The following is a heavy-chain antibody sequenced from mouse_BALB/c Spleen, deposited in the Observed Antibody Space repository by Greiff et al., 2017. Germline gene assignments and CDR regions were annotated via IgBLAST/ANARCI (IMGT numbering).Heavy chain of an antibody. V-gene: IGHV1-82*01. D-gene: IGHD1-1*01. CDR2: IYPGDGDT. J-gene: IGHJ4*01. Sequence: VQLQQSGPELVKPGASVKISCKASGYAFSSSWMNWVKQRPGQGLEWIGRIYPGDGDTNYNGKFKGKATLTADKSSSTAYMQLSSLTSVDSAVYFCVRPGSSYAMDYWGQGTSVTVSS. CDR1: GYAFSSSW. CDR3: VRPGSSYAMDY.